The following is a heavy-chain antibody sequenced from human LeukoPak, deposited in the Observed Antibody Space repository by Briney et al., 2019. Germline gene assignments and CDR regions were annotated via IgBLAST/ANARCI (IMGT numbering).Heavy chain of an antibody. CDR1: GYSFTSYW. CDR2: IDPGDSYA. D-gene: IGHD6-19*01. CDR3: ARCTASSSNDY. J-gene: IGHJ4*02. Sequence: GESLKISCKGSGYSFTSYWITWVRQTPGKGLEWMGRIDPGDSYANYSPSFQGHVTISADKSISTAYLQWSSPKASDTGMYYCARCTASSSNDYWGQGTLVTVSS. V-gene: IGHV5-10-1*01.